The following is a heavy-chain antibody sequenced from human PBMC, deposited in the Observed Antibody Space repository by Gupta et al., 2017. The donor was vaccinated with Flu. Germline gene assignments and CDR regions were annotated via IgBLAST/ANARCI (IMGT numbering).Heavy chain of an antibody. Sequence: ASGFTFDDYAMHWVRQAPGKGLEWVAGISWNSGTIGYADSVKGRFTISRDNAKNSLYLQMNSLRAEDTALYYCAKDVTTYNSGFDHWGQGTLVTVSS. J-gene: IGHJ4*02. D-gene: IGHD4-17*01. CDR3: AKDVTTYNSGFDH. CDR1: GFTFDDYA. V-gene: IGHV3-9*01. CDR2: ISWNSGTI.